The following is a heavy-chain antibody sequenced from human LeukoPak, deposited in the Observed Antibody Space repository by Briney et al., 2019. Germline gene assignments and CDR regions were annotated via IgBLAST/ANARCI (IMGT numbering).Heavy chain of an antibody. CDR2: INRDGSTT. D-gene: IGHD3-10*01. Sequence: GGSLRLSCAASGFTFSNYWVPWVRQAPGKGLVWVSRINRDGSTTNYADSVKGRFTVSRDNAKNTLNLQMNSLRAEDTAVYYCARDRKSGESSEIDFWGQGTLVTVSS. J-gene: IGHJ4*02. V-gene: IGHV3-74*01. CDR3: ARDRKSGESSEIDF. CDR1: GFTFSNYW.